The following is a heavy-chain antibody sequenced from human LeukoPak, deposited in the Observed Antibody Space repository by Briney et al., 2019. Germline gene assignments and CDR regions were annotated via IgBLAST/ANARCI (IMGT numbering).Heavy chain of an antibody. Sequence: SVKVSCKASGGTFSSYAISWVRQAPGQGLERMGRIIPILGTANYAQKFQGRVTITTDESTSTAYMELSSLRSEDTAVYYCARDPSDYGDRFDYWGQGTLVTVSS. CDR3: ARDPSDYGDRFDY. CDR1: GGTFSSYA. CDR2: IIPILGTA. D-gene: IGHD4-17*01. J-gene: IGHJ4*02. V-gene: IGHV1-69*11.